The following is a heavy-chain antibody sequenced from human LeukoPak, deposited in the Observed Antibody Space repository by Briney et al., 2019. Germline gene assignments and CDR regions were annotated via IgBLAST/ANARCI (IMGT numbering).Heavy chain of an antibody. V-gene: IGHV1-69*05. J-gene: IGHJ6*03. CDR1: GGTFSNYA. CDR2: IITIFGTG. Sequence: GASVKVSCKASGGTFSNYAITWVRQAPGQGLEWMGRIITIFGTGNYAQKFQGRVTITTDESTSTVYMELSSLRSEDTAAYYCAREGLYYYMDVWGKGTTVTVSS. CDR3: AREGLYYYMDV.